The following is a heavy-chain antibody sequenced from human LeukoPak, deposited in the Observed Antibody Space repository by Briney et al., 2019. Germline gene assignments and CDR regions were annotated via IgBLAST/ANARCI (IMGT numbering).Heavy chain of an antibody. D-gene: IGHD6-6*01. CDR3: ARIYSSSAEYFDY. CDR1: GGSFSGYY. Sequence: PSETLSLTCAVYGGSFSGYYWSWIRQPPGKGLEWIGEINHSGSTNYNPSLKSRVTISVDTSKNQFSLKLSSVTAADTAVYYCARIYSSSAEYFDYWGQGTLVTVSS. J-gene: IGHJ4*02. CDR2: INHSGST. V-gene: IGHV4-34*01.